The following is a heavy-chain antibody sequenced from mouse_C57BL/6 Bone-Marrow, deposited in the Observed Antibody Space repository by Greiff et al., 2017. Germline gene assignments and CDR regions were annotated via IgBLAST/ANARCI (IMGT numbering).Heavy chain of an antibody. D-gene: IGHD2-4*01. V-gene: IGHV1-72*01. CDR3: ARAYYDYFDY. J-gene: IGHJ2*01. CDR2: IDPNGGGT. Sequence: QVQLKQPGAELVKPGASVKLSCKASGYTFTSYWMHWVKQRPGRGLEWIGRIDPNGGGTKYNEKFKSKATLTVDKPSSTAYMQLSSLTSEDSAVYYCARAYYDYFDYGGQGTTLTVSS. CDR1: GYTFTSYW.